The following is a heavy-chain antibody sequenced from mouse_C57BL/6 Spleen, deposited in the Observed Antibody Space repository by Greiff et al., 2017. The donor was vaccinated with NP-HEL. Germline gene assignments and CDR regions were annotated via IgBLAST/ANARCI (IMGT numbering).Heavy chain of an antibody. CDR3: AKRRGKNSNYGGGAMDY. Sequence: VKLVESGPGLVAPSQSLSITCTVSGFSLTSYGVDWVRQPPGKGLEWLGVIWGGGSTNYNSALMSRLSISKDNSKSQVFLKMNSLQTDDTAMYYCAKRRGKNSNYGGGAMDYWGQGTSVTVSS. D-gene: IGHD2-5*01. J-gene: IGHJ4*01. V-gene: IGHV2-9*01. CDR2: IWGGGST. CDR1: GFSLTSYG.